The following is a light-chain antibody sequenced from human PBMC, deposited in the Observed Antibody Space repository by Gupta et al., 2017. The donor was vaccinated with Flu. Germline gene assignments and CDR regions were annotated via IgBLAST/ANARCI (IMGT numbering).Light chain of an antibody. V-gene: IGLV3-1*01. CDR1: KLGDKY. CDR3: QAWDSSTGNVV. CDR2: QDS. Sequence: SYELTQPPSVSASPGQTASITCSGGKLGDKYACCSQQKPGQSPVLVIYQDSKRPSGLPERFSGSNSSNTATLTICGTQAMDEADYYCQAWDSSTGNVVFGGGTKLTVL. J-gene: IGLJ2*01.